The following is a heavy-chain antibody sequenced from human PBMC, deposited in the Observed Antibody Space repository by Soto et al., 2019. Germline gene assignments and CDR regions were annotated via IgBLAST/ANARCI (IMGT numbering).Heavy chain of an antibody. Sequence: GGSLRLSCSASGFTFSRYAMHWVRQAPGKGLEYVSAISSNGGSTYYADSVKGRFTISRDNFKNTLYLQICRLRAEDPALYYSVKDGAKVLDCSDFDSCGQGAMVTGSS. V-gene: IGHV3-64D*08. CDR3: VKDGAKVLDCSDFDS. CDR1: GFTFSRYA. CDR2: ISSNGGST. J-gene: IGHJ3*02. D-gene: IGHD2-21*02.